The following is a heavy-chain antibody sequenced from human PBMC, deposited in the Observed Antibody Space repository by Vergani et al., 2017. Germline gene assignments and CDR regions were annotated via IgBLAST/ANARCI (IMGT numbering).Heavy chain of an antibody. CDR3: ARDHGAADHNHYYYYGMDV. D-gene: IGHD6-13*01. Sequence: QVQLVQSGAEVKKPGASVKVSCKASGYTFTSYYMHWVRQAPGQGLEWMGIINPSGGSTSYAQKFQGRVTMTRDTSTSTVYMELSSLRSEDTAVYYCARDHGAADHNHYYYYGMDVWGQGTTVTVSS. CDR1: GYTFTSYY. V-gene: IGHV1-46*01. CDR2: INPSGGST. J-gene: IGHJ6*02.